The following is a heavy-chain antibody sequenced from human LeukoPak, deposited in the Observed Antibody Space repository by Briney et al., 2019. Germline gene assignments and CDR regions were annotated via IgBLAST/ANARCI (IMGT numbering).Heavy chain of an antibody. J-gene: IGHJ4*02. Sequence: GGSLRLSCAASGFPFHNYWMTWVRQAPGKGLEGVAHINQDENEKYYLDSVKGRFTISRDNAETSLFLQMTSLRVEDTAIYYCARGLYGSGRRSLMAHWGPGTLVAVSS. V-gene: IGHV3-7*01. D-gene: IGHD3-10*01. CDR2: INQDENEK. CDR3: ARGLYGSGRRSLMAH. CDR1: GFPFHNYW.